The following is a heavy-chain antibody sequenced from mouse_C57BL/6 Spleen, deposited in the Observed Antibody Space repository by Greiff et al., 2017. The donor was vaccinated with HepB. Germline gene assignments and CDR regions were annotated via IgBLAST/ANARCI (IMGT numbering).Heavy chain of an antibody. V-gene: IGHV1-26*01. CDR1: GYTFTDYY. D-gene: IGHD3-2*02. J-gene: IGHJ3*01. Sequence: EVQLQQSGPELVKPGASVKISCKASGYTFTDYYMNWVKQSHGKSLEWIGDINPNNGGTSYNQKFKGKATLTVDKSSSTAYMELRSLTSEDSAVYYCARGGQLRAWFAYWGQGTLVTVSA. CDR3: ARGGQLRAWFAY. CDR2: INPNNGGT.